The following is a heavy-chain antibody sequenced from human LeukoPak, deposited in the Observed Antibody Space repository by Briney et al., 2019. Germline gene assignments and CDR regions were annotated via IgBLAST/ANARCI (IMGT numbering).Heavy chain of an antibody. D-gene: IGHD5-18*01. V-gene: IGHV4-34*01. CDR3: SRARYRYYYYYYRMDG. CDR1: GGSFSGYY. J-gene: IGHJ6*02. CDR2: INHSGST. Sequence: PSETLSLTCAVYGGSFSGYYWSWIRQPPGKGLEWIGEINHSGSTNYNPSLKSRVTISVDTSKNQFSLKLSSVTAADTAWYYCSRARYRYYYYYYRMDGWGQGTTVTVSS.